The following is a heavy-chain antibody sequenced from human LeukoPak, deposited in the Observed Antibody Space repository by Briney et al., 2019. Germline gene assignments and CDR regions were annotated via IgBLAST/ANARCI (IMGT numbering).Heavy chain of an antibody. D-gene: IGHD4-23*01. CDR1: GYISTNYG. CDR3: ARENYGGNFPGYYYYYYMDV. Sequence: ASVKVSCKASGYISTNYGISWVRQAPGQGLEWIGWISINRGNTNYAQKFQGRVSMTTDTSASTAYMELRGLRSDDTAMYYCARENYGGNFPGYYYYYYMDVWGKGTTVTVSS. J-gene: IGHJ6*03. CDR2: ISINRGNT. V-gene: IGHV1-18*01.